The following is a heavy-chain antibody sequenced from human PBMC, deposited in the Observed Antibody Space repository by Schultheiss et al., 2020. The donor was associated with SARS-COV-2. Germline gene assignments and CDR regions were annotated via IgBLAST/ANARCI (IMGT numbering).Heavy chain of an antibody. CDR3: AKDTGYNLDSYGMDV. J-gene: IGHJ6*02. Sequence: GGSLRLSCVVSGFTFSSYSMNWVRQAPGKGLEWVSSISSSSSYIYYADSVKGRFTISRDNAKNSLYLQMNSLRAEDTALYYCAKDTGYNLDSYGMDVWGQGTTVIVSS. CDR1: GFTFSSYS. D-gene: IGHD3-22*01. V-gene: IGHV3-21*04. CDR2: ISSSSSYI.